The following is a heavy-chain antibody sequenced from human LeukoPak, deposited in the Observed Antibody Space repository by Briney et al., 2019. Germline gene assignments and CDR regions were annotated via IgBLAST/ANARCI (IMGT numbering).Heavy chain of an antibody. D-gene: IGHD3-9*01. CDR1: GFTFSSYA. Sequence: GGSLRLSCATSGFTFSSYAMSWVRQAPGKGLEWVSGIGAGGGSTYYADSVKGRLTISRDNSKNTLYLQMNSLRTEDTAVYYCAKAEGYDILTGLDYWGQGTLVTVSS. J-gene: IGHJ4*02. V-gene: IGHV3-23*01. CDR3: AKAEGYDILTGLDY. CDR2: IGAGGGST.